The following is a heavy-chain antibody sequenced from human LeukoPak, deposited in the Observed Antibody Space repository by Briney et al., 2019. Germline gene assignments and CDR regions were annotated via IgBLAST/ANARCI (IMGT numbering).Heavy chain of an antibody. CDR2: IWYDGSKQ. V-gene: IGHV3-33*08. D-gene: IGHD3-10*01. CDR3: ARDLSYGSGEF. CDR1: GFTFSSYA. Sequence: GGSLRLSCAASGFTFSSYAMHWVRQAPGKGLEWVAAIWYDGSKQLYIDSVKGRFTISRDDSKNTVFLQMNSLRAEDTAVYFCARDLSYGSGEFWGQGTLVTVSA. J-gene: IGHJ4*02.